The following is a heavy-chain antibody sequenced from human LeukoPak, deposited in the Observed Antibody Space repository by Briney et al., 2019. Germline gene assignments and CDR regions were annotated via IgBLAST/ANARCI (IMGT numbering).Heavy chain of an antibody. CDR3: ARDSSVRGVMRY. CDR1: GFTFSSYE. Sequence: PGGSLRLSCAASGFTFSSYEMNWVRQAPGKGLEWVSYISSSGSTIYYADSVKGRFTISRDNAKNSLYLQMNSLRAEDTAVCYCARDSSVRGVMRYWGQGTLVTVSS. CDR2: ISSSGSTI. D-gene: IGHD3-10*01. V-gene: IGHV3-48*03. J-gene: IGHJ4*02.